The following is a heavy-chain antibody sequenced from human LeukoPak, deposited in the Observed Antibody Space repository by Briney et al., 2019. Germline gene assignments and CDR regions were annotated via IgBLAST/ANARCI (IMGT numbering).Heavy chain of an antibody. CDR2: FDPEDGET. CDR3: ATVRIGELLYNWFDP. CDR1: GYTLTELS. V-gene: IGHV1-24*01. J-gene: IGHJ5*02. D-gene: IGHD3-10*01. Sequence: GASVKVSYKVSGYTLTELSMHWVRQAPGKGLEWMGGFDPEDGETIYAQKFQGRVTMTGDTSTDTAYMELSSLRSEDTAVYYCATVRIGELLYNWFDPWGQGTLVTVSS.